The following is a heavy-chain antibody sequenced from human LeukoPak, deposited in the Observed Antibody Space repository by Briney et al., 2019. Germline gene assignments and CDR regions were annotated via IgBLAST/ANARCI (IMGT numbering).Heavy chain of an antibody. CDR2: IKQDGSEK. CDR1: GFKFTNHA. V-gene: IGHV3-7*01. J-gene: IGHJ4*02. CDR3: AREWY. Sequence: GGSLRLSCAASGFKFTNHAMHWVRQAPGKGLEWVANIKQDGSEKYYVDSVKGRFTISRDNAKNSLYLQMNSLRAEDTAVYYCAREWYWGQGTLVTVSS.